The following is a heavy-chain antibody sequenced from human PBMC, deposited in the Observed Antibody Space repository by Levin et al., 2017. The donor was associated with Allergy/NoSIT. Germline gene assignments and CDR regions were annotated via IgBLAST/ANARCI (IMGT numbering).Heavy chain of an antibody. J-gene: IGHJ4*02. CDR1: GFTFSSYG. Sequence: GGSLRLSCAASGFTFSSYGMHWVRQAPGKGLEWVAVISYDGSNKYYADSVKGRFTISRDNSKNTLYLQMNSLRAEDTAVYYCAKDAARQLVIGYYFDYWGQGTLVTVSS. V-gene: IGHV3-30*18. CDR2: ISYDGSNK. D-gene: IGHD6-6*01. CDR3: AKDAARQLVIGYYFDY.